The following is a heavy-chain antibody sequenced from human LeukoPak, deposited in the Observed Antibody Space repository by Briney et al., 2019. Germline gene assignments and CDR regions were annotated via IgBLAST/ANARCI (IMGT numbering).Heavy chain of an antibody. J-gene: IGHJ6*03. CDR3: ATDYQDYYYLDV. CDR1: GGSISSYY. CDR2: IYYSGST. Sequence: SETLSLTCTVSGGSISSYYWSWIRQPPGKGLEWIGYIYYSGSTNYNPSLKSRVTISVDTSKNQFSLKLSSVTAADTAVYYCATDYQDYYYLDVWGKGITFTVSS. D-gene: IGHD3-16*02. V-gene: IGHV4-59*01.